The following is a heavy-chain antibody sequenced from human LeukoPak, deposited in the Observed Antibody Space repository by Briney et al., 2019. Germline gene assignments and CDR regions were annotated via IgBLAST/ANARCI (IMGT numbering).Heavy chain of an antibody. D-gene: IGHD2-21*02. Sequence: SETLSLTCTLSGGSFSSYYWSWIRQPPGKGLEWIGYIYYSGSTNYNPSLKSRVTISVDTSKNQFSLKLSSVTAADTAVYYCARGSVAYCGGDCYPVAFDIWGQGTMVTVSS. CDR1: GGSFSSYY. V-gene: IGHV4-59*08. CDR2: IYYSGST. J-gene: IGHJ3*02. CDR3: ARGSVAYCGGDCYPVAFDI.